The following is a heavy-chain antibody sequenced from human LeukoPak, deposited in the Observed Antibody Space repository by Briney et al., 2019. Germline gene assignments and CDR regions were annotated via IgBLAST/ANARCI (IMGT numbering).Heavy chain of an antibody. CDR1: GGTFISYA. Sequence: ASVKVSCKASGGTFISYAISWARQAPGQGLEWMGGIIPIFGTANYAQKFQGRVTITADESTSTAYMELSSLRSEDTAVYYCASCAYYDILTGYYKHWFDPWGQGTLVTVSS. CDR2: IIPIFGTA. J-gene: IGHJ5*02. CDR3: ASCAYYDILTGYYKHWFDP. V-gene: IGHV1-69*13. D-gene: IGHD3-9*01.